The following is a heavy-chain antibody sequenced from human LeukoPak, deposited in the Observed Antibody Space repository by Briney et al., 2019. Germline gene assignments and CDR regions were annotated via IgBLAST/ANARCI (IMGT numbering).Heavy chain of an antibody. D-gene: IGHD6-13*01. CDR2: INPNSGGT. J-gene: IGHJ6*03. V-gene: IGHV1-2*02. CDR1: GYTFTGYY. Sequence: ASVKVSCKASGYTFTGYYMHWVRQAPGQGLEWMGWINPNSGGTNYAQKFQGRVTMTRDTSISTAYMELSRLRSDDTAVYYCARDRIYSSSWYYYYYYMDVWSKGTTVTVSS. CDR3: ARDRIYSSSWYYYYYYMDV.